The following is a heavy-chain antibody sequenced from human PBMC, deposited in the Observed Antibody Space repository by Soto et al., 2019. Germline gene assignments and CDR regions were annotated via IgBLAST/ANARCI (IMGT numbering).Heavy chain of an antibody. J-gene: IGHJ6*03. CDR1: GFTFSSYA. D-gene: IGHD6-13*01. CDR3: AKDPAAAGPPLYYYYYMDV. Sequence: EVQLLESGGGLVQPGGSLRLSCAASGFTFSSYAMSWVRQAPGKGLEWVSAISGSGGSTYYADSVKGRFTISRDNSKNKLYLQMNSLRAEDTAVYYCAKDPAAAGPPLYYYYYMDVWGKGTTVTVSS. CDR2: ISGSGGST. V-gene: IGHV3-23*01.